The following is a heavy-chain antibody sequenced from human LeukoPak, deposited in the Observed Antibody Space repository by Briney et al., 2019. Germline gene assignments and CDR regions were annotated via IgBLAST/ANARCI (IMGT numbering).Heavy chain of an antibody. Sequence: PGGSLRLSCAASGFTFSGYPIHWVRQAPGKGLEWVAVISYDGSNKYYADSVKGRFTISRDNSKNTLYLQMNSLRAEDTAVYYCAKDPSSGWGTWFDPWGQGTLVTVSS. CDR3: AKDPSSGWGTWFDP. J-gene: IGHJ5*02. CDR2: ISYDGSNK. D-gene: IGHD6-19*01. V-gene: IGHV3-30-3*02. CDR1: GFTFSGYP.